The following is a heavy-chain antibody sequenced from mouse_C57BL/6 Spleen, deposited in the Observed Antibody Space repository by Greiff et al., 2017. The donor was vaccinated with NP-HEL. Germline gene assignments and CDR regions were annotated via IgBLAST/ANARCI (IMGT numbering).Heavy chain of an antibody. Sequence: QVQLQQPGAELVKPGASVKLSCKASGYTFTSYWMHWVKQRPGQGLEWIGKIHPNSGSTNYNEKFKSKATLTVDKSSSTAYMQLSSLTSEDSAVYYCASVDNAGTFYAFDYWGQGTSVTVSS. CDR3: ASVDNAGTFYAFDY. J-gene: IGHJ4*01. D-gene: IGHD3-2*02. CDR2: IHPNSGST. V-gene: IGHV1-64*01. CDR1: GYTFTSYW.